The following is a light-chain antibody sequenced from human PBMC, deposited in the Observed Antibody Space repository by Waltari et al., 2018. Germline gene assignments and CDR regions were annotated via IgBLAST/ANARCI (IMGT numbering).Light chain of an antibody. CDR3: AKRSHWGWT. Sequence: ETKLTQSPATLYLSPGEGATLACRASQNVYNNVAWYQQHPVHSPSLLLYDPSNRATGIPARFSAGGPGTDFTLTISSLEPEDFAVYYCAKRSHWGWTFGQGTKVDMK. CDR1: QNVYNN. V-gene: IGKV3-11*01. J-gene: IGKJ1*01. CDR2: DPS.